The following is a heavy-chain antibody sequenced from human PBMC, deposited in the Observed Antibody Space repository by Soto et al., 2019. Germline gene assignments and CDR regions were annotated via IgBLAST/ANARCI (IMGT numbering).Heavy chain of an antibody. J-gene: IGHJ4*02. D-gene: IGHD2-8*01. CDR3: AIDAYYIVYCTNGVCYTGDY. Sequence: QVQLVESGGGVVQPGRSLRLSCAASGFTFGSYGMHWVRQAPGKGLEWVAVIWYDGNNKYYADSVKGRFTISRDNSKNTLYLQMNSPRAEDTAVYYCAIDAYYIVYCTNGVCYTGDYCGQGTLVTVSS. V-gene: IGHV3-33*01. CDR2: IWYDGNNK. CDR1: GFTFGSYG.